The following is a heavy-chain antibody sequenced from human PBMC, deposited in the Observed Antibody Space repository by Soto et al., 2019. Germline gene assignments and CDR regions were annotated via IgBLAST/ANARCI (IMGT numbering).Heavy chain of an antibody. CDR1: GFTFSDNW. Sequence: EVKVVESGGGLVQPGGSLRLSCAASGFTFSDNWMHWVRQPPGKGPVWVSRISGDASSTSYADSVKGRFTISRDSAKNTVYLHMDSLRVEDTAVYYCTRGGTWTTYWGLYDSWGQGTLVTVSS. CDR3: TRGGTWTTYWGLYDS. J-gene: IGHJ4*02. CDR2: ISGDASST. D-gene: IGHD7-27*01. V-gene: IGHV3-74*01.